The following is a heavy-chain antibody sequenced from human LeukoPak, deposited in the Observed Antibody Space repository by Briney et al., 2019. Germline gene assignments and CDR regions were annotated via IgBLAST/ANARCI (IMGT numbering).Heavy chain of an antibody. D-gene: IGHD1-26*01. CDR3: VRCVGAVDAFDF. CDR2: IIPILGIA. Sequence: ASVKVSCKASGGTFSSYAISWVRQAPGQGLEWMGRIIPILGIANYAQKFQGRVTITADKSTSTAYMELSSLRSEYTAVHYCVRCVGAVDAFDFWGQGTVVTVSS. V-gene: IGHV1-69*04. J-gene: IGHJ3*01. CDR1: GGTFSSYA.